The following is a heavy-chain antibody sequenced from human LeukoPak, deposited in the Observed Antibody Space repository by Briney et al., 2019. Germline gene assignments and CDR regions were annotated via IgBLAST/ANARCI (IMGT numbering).Heavy chain of an antibody. CDR1: GFTFDTYA. CDR3: ARDGREFRTDEPWFDH. Sequence: SLKISCAASGFTFDTYAMHWVRQGPGKGLEWVSGISWNSATITYADSVQGRFTISRDNAKNLLYLQINSLRGEDTALYYCARDGREFRTDEPWFDHWGQGTLVSVSS. CDR2: ISWNSATI. V-gene: IGHV3-9*01. D-gene: IGHD1-1*01. J-gene: IGHJ5*02.